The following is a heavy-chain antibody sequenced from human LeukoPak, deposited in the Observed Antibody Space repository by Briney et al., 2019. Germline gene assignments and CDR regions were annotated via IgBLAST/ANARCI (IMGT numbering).Heavy chain of an antibody. CDR1: GFTFSSYA. V-gene: IGHV3-23*01. Sequence: GGSLRLSCAASGFTFSSYAMSWVRQAPGKGLEWVSAISGSGGSTYYADSVKGRFTISRDNPKNTLYLQMNSLRAEDTAVYYCAKVPYDSSGYYYFDYWGQGTLVTVSS. J-gene: IGHJ4*02. CDR3: AKVPYDSSGYYYFDY. D-gene: IGHD3-22*01. CDR2: ISGSGGST.